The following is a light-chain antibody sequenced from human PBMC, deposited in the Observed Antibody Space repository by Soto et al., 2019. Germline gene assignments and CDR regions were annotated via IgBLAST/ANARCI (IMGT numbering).Light chain of an antibody. Sequence: IVLTQSPGTLSLSPGEGATLSCRASQSVNRRSLAWYQQKPGQAPRLLISGISNRATGIPDRFSGNGSGADFTLTISRLEPEDFAVYYCQQYDNSRTFGQGAKVEIK. J-gene: IGKJ1*01. CDR1: QSVNRRS. CDR3: QQYDNSRT. V-gene: IGKV3-20*01. CDR2: GIS.